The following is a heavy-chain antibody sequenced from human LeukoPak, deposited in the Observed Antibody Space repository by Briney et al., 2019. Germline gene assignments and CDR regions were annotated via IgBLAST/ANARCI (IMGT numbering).Heavy chain of an antibody. CDR1: GYTFTSYY. D-gene: IGHD2-2*01. CDR2: INPSGGST. J-gene: IGHJ6*02. V-gene: IGHV1-46*01. Sequence: ASVKVSCKASGYTFTSYYMHWVRQAPGQGLEWMGIINPSGGSTSYAQKFQGRVTMTRDTSTSTVYMELSSLRSEDTAVYYCARPRHHIVVAPAAKGAGNYGMDVWGQGTTVTVSS. CDR3: ARPRHHIVVAPAAKGAGNYGMDV.